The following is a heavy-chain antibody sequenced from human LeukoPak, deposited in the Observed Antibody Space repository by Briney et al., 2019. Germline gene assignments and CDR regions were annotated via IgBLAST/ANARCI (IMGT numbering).Heavy chain of an antibody. Sequence: GGSLRLSCAASGLTFRSYWMTWVRQAPAKGLEWVATIKYDGSETYYVDSVRGRFSISRDNAKNSLYLQMNSLRAEDTAVYYCARDSTLSNYWGQGTLVTVSS. CDR3: ARDSTLSNY. CDR1: GLTFRSYW. J-gene: IGHJ4*02. D-gene: IGHD3-16*01. V-gene: IGHV3-7*04. CDR2: IKYDGSET.